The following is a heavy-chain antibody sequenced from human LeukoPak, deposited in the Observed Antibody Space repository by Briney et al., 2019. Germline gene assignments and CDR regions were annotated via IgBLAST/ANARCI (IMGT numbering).Heavy chain of an antibody. D-gene: IGHD6-13*01. Sequence: GGSLRLSCAASGFTFSSYAMSWVRQAPGKGLEWVSTISGSGDSTYYADSVKGRFTISRDNSKNTLYLQMNSLRAEDTAVYYCAKSGVYSSSWYPGYWGQGTLVTVSS. V-gene: IGHV3-23*01. J-gene: IGHJ4*02. CDR1: GFTFSSYA. CDR3: AKSGVYSSSWYPGY. CDR2: ISGSGDST.